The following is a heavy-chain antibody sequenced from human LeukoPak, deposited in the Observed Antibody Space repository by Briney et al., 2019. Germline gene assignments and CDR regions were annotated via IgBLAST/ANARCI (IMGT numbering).Heavy chain of an antibody. D-gene: IGHD6-6*01. Sequence: GGSLRLSCAASGFTFSSYDMHWVRQAAGKGLEWVSAIGTAGDTYYPGSVKGRFTISRENAKNSLYLQMNSLRAGDTAVYYCARAKQLDDAFDIWGRGTMVTVSS. CDR2: IGTAGDT. J-gene: IGHJ3*02. CDR1: GFTFSSYD. CDR3: ARAKQLDDAFDI. V-gene: IGHV3-13*01.